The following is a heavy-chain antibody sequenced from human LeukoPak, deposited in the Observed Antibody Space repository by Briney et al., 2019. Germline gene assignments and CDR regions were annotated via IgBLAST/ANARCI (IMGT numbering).Heavy chain of an antibody. Sequence: GASLRLSRAPSGLTFSNFPMHWVRHAPGKGLEWVALIQDDGATTNYADSVRGRFTISRDNSKSTVYLQMNSLKPDDTAVYYCATQSITLVGVISPFDYWGQGTLVTVSS. J-gene: IGHJ4*02. D-gene: IGHD3-10*01. CDR2: IQDDGATT. CDR3: ATQSITLVGVISPFDY. V-gene: IGHV3-30*02. CDR1: GLTFSNFP.